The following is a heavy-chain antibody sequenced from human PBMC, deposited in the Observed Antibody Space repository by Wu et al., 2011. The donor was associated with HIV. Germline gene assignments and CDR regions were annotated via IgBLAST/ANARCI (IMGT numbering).Heavy chain of an antibody. CDR1: GDTFSYYA. D-gene: IGHD4-17*01. V-gene: IGHV1-18*01. Sequence: QVQLVQSGAEVKKPGSSVKVSCKASGDTFSYYAISWVRQAPGQGLEWMGWISAYNGDTNYAQKLQGRVTMTTDTSTSTAYMELRSLRSDDTAVYYCARGPHDYGFMDVWGKGTTVTVSS. J-gene: IGHJ6*03. CDR3: ARGPHDYGFMDV. CDR2: ISAYNGDT.